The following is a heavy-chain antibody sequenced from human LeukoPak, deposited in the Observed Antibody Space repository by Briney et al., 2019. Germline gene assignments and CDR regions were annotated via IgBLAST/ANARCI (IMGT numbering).Heavy chain of an antibody. CDR3: ARQLGSGSYSY. J-gene: IGHJ4*02. D-gene: IGHD3-10*02. V-gene: IGHV4-38-2*02. Sequence: SETLSLTCTVSGYSISSGYYWGWIRQPPGKGLEWIGSIYHSGSTYYNPSLKSRVTISVDTSKNQFSLKLSSVTAADTAVYYCARQLGSGSYSYWGQGTLVTVSS. CDR2: IYHSGST. CDR1: GYSISSGYY.